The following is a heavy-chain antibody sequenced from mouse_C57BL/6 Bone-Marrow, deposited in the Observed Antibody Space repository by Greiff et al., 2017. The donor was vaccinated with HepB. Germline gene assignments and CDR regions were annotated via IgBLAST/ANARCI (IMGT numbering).Heavy chain of an antibody. CDR1: GYTFTSYW. J-gene: IGHJ1*03. V-gene: IGHV1-64*01. CDR3: ARGYYGSSTGYFDV. Sequence: QVQLQQPGAELVKPGASVKLSCKASGYTFTSYWMHWVKQRPGQVLEWIGMIHPNSGSTNYNEKFKSKATLTVDKSSSTAYMQLSSLTSEDSAVYYCARGYYGSSTGYFDVWGTGTTVTVSS. D-gene: IGHD1-1*01. CDR2: IHPNSGST.